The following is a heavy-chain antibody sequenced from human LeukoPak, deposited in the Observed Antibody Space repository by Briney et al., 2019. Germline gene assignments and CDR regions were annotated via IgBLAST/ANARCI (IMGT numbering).Heavy chain of an antibody. Sequence: ASVKVSCKASGGTFSSYTINWVRQAPGQGLEWMGGIIPIFGTSNSAQKFQGRVTITADESTSTAYMELSSLRSEDTAVYYCARGTMFPYYFDYWGQGTLVTVSS. CDR3: ARGTMFPYYFDY. CDR2: IIPIFGTS. J-gene: IGHJ4*02. D-gene: IGHD3-10*02. CDR1: GGTFSSYT. V-gene: IGHV1-69*13.